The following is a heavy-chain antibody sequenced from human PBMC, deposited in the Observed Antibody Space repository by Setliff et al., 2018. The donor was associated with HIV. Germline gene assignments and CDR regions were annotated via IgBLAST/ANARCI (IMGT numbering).Heavy chain of an antibody. CDR2: IWYDGSNK. D-gene: IGHD7-27*01. Sequence: GGSLRLSCAASGFTFSSYGMHWVRQAPGKGLEWVAVIWYDGSNKYYADSVKGRSTISRDNSKNTLYLQMNSLRAEDTAVYYCAKDRWGGKPYYFDYWGQGTLVTVSS. CDR3: AKDRWGGKPYYFDY. J-gene: IGHJ4*02. CDR1: GFTFSSYG. V-gene: IGHV3-33*06.